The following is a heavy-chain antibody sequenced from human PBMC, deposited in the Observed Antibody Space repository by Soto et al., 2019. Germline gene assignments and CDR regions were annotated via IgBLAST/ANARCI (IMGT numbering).Heavy chain of an antibody. CDR3: AKGQSLPVAAAGIPAH. D-gene: IGHD6-13*01. V-gene: IGHV3-23*01. CDR1: GFTFSSYA. Sequence: GGSLSLSCAASGFTFSSYAMNWVRQAPGKGLEWVSAISGSGGSTYYADSVKGRFTISRDNSKNTLYLQMNSLRAEDTAVYYCAKGQSLPVAAAGIPAHWGQGTLVTVSS. CDR2: ISGSGGST. J-gene: IGHJ4*02.